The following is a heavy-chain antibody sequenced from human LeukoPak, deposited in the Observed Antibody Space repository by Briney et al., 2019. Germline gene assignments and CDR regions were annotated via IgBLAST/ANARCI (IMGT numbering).Heavy chain of an antibody. CDR1: GFTFSSYA. J-gene: IGHJ3*02. Sequence: GGSLRLSCAASGFTFSSYAMSWVRQAPGKGLEWVSAISSSAYTTHYADSVEGRFTISRDNSKNTLYLQMNSLRAEDTAVYYCAKAVGFFGYDAFDIWGRGTMVTVSS. V-gene: IGHV3-23*01. CDR2: ISSSAYTT. D-gene: IGHD6-25*01. CDR3: AKAVGFFGYDAFDI.